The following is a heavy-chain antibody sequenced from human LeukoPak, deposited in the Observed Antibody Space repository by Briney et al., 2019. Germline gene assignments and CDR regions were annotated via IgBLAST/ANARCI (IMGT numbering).Heavy chain of an antibody. Sequence: GGSLRLSCAASGFTFSSYWMHWVRQAPGKGLVWVSRISSDGSSTSYADSMKGRFTISRDNAKNTLYLHMNSLRAEDTAVYYCAHTVQLERPNWFDPWGQGTLVTVSS. V-gene: IGHV3-74*01. CDR3: AHTVQLERPNWFDP. J-gene: IGHJ5*02. D-gene: IGHD1-1*01. CDR1: GFTFSSYW. CDR2: ISSDGSST.